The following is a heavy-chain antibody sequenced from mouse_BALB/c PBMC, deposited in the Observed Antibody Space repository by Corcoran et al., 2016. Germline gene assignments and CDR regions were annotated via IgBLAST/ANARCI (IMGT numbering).Heavy chain of an antibody. CDR3: ATYGNYLYYFDY. V-gene: IGHV9-1*02. CDR2: INTYTGEP. D-gene: IGHD2-1*01. J-gene: IGHJ2*01. CDR1: GDTFTHYG. Sequence: QIQLVQSGPELKKPGETVKSSCKASGDTFTHYGMNWVKQAPGKGLKWMGWINTYTGEPTYADDFKGRFAFSLETSASTAYLQINNLKNEDMATYFCATYGNYLYYFDYWGQGTTLTVSS.